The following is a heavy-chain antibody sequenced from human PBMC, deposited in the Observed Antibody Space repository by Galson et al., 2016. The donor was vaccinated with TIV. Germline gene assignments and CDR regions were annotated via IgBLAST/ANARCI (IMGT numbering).Heavy chain of an antibody. CDR3: AKETSTAYSGYGYFDY. V-gene: IGHV3-23*01. CDR2: ISGGGGSS. CDR1: GFTFSSYA. Sequence: SLRLSCAASGFTFSSYALTWVHQAPGKGLGWVSAISGGGGSSYYGDSVKGRFTISRDNSEKMLYLQMNSLRAEDTAVYYCAKETSTAYSGYGYFDYWGQGTLVTVSS. D-gene: IGHD5-12*01. J-gene: IGHJ4*02.